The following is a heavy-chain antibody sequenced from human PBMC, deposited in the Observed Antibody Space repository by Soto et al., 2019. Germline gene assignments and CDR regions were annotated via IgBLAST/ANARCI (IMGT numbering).Heavy chain of an antibody. D-gene: IGHD2-21*01. CDR2: IIPMLGIR. CDR1: GGTFSTYS. CDR3: TSGSWSGEVFDS. V-gene: IGHV1-69*02. Sequence: QVQLVQSGAEVKKPGSSVKVSCKDSGGTFSTYSMFCVRQAPGQGLEWMGRIIPMLGIRNYAQRFQDRVTITADKSTATAHMEVSSLRSEGTSLYYCTSGSWSGEVFDSWGQGTMVTVSS. J-gene: IGHJ3*02.